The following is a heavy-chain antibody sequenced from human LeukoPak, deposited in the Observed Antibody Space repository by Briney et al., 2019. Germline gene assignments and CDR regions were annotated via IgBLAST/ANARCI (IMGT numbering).Heavy chain of an antibody. CDR2: TYYRSKWYN. CDR1: GDSVSSNSAA. CDR3: AKGRWALSDC. V-gene: IGHV6-1*01. Sequence: SQTLSLTCDISGDSVSSNSAAWNWIRQSPSRGLEWLGRTYYRSKWYNDYAVSVKSRMTINADTSKNQFSLHLNSVTPEDTAVYYCAKGRWALSDCWGQGTLVTVSS. D-gene: IGHD3-10*01. J-gene: IGHJ4*02.